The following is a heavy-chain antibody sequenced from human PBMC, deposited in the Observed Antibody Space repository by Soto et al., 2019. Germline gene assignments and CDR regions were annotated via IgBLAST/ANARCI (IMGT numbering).Heavy chain of an antibody. J-gene: IGHJ6*02. Sequence: GESLKISCKGSGYSFTSYWIGWVRQIPGKGLEWMGMIDPSDSNTNYRPSFQGHVTISADKSISTVYLQWSSLKASDTAMYYCARLSYDSSGYYQYAMDVWGQGTTVTVSS. CDR1: GYSFTSYW. CDR2: IDPSDSNT. D-gene: IGHD3-22*01. V-gene: IGHV5-10-1*01. CDR3: ARLSYDSSGYYQYAMDV.